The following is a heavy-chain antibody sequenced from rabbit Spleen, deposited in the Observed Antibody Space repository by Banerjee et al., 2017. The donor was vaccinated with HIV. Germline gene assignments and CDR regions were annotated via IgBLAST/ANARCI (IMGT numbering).Heavy chain of an antibody. Sequence: HLKETGGGLVQPGGSLTLSCKASGFDFSSYYMSWVRQAPGKGLEWIGYIDPVFGITYYASWVNGRFSISRENTQNTVSLQMNSLTAADTATYFCARDLTDVIGWNFGWWGPGTLVTVS. J-gene: IGHJ4*01. V-gene: IGHV1S7*01. D-gene: IGHD1-1*01. CDR2: IDPVFGIT. CDR1: GFDFSSYY. CDR3: ARDLTDVIGWNFGW.